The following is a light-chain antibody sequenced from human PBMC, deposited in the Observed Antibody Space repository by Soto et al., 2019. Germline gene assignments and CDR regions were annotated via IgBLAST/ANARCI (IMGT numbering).Light chain of an antibody. Sequence: QSALTQPPSVSGAPGQRVTISCTGSSSNIGAGYDVHWYQQLPGTAPKLLIYGNSNRPSGVPDRFSGSKSGTSASLAITGLQAEDEAEYYCQSYDSSLSGWGVFGGGTKLTVL. CDR2: GNS. CDR1: SSNIGAGYD. J-gene: IGLJ2*01. V-gene: IGLV1-40*01. CDR3: QSYDSSLSGWGV.